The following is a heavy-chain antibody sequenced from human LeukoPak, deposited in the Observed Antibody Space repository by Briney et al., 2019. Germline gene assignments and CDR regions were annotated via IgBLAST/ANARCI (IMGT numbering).Heavy chain of an antibody. V-gene: IGHV3-48*03. CDR3: AGDLSDY. J-gene: IGHJ4*02. CDR1: GFTFSSYE. D-gene: IGHD3-3*02. Sequence: GGSLRLSCAASGFTFSSYEMNWVRQAPGKGLEWVSYISSSGSTIYYAGSVKDRFTVSRDNAKNSLYLQMNSLRAEETAVYYCAGDLSDYWGQGTLVTVSS. CDR2: ISSSGSTI.